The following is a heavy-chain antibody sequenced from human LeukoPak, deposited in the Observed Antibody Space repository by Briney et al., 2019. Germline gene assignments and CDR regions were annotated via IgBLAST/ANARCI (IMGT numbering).Heavy chain of an antibody. D-gene: IGHD5-18*01. V-gene: IGHV3-43*01. CDR2: ITWDGSAT. CDR3: VKDKGIQLSGFDY. Sequence: GGSLRLSCAASGFTFDDYAMHWVRRAPGKGLEWVSLITWDGSATYHADSVRGRFTISRDNNKNSLYLQMNSLRTEDTALYYCVKDKGIQLSGFDYWGQGTLVIVSS. J-gene: IGHJ4*02. CDR1: GFTFDDYA.